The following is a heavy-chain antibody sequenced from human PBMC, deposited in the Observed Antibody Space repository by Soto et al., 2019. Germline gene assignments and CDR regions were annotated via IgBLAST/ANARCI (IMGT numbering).Heavy chain of an antibody. CDR2: IYYSGST. D-gene: IGHD4-17*01. CDR3: ARGDYGDSAFGMIPPWDVDV. CDR1: GGSISSSSYY. J-gene: IGHJ6*02. Sequence: SETLSLTCTVSGGSISSSSYYWGWIRQPPGKGLEWIGSIYYSGSTYYNPSLKSRVTISVDTSKNQFSLKLSSVTAADTAVYYCARGDYGDSAFGMIPPWDVDVWGQGTTVTVSS. V-gene: IGHV4-39*01.